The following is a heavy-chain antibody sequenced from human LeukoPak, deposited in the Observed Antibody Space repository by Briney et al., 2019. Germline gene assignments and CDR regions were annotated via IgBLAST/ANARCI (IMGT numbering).Heavy chain of an antibody. CDR3: ARVGDIGAAGYYFGY. CDR2: ISSDGRDK. D-gene: IGHD6-13*01. J-gene: IGHJ4*02. V-gene: IGHV3-30*03. CDR1: GFTFKTYG. Sequence: PGRSLRLSCEASGFTFKTYGMHWVRQAPGKGLEWVAVISSDGRDKHCADSVKGRLTISRDNPKDTLYLQMNNLRPEDTAVYYCARVGDIGAAGYYFGYWGQGTLVTVSS.